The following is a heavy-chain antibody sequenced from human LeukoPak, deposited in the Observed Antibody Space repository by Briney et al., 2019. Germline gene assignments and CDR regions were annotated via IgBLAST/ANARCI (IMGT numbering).Heavy chain of an antibody. CDR3: TRDRSALDT. CDR2: ISNIGST. Sequence: SESLSLTCSVSGASISSYFWTWIRQSPGKGLEWIGYISNIGSTNYNPSLKSRVTISGDTSKNQFSLKLSSVTAADTAVYYCTRDRSALDTWGQGTMVTVSS. V-gene: IGHV4-59*01. CDR1: GASISSYF. J-gene: IGHJ3*02.